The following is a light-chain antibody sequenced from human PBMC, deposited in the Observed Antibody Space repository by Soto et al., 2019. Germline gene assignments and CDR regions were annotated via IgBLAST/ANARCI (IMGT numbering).Light chain of an antibody. J-gene: IGKJ5*01. CDR1: HSITNN. Sequence: ILIPHSPPTLSVSPGQTATLASRASHSITNNLAWYQQKPGQAPRLLIYGTSARATGIPPRFSGSGSGTDFTLTISSLEPEDSAVYYCQQRHMYPITFGQGTRLEIK. CDR3: QQRHMYPIT. CDR2: GTS. V-gene: IGKV3D-15*01.